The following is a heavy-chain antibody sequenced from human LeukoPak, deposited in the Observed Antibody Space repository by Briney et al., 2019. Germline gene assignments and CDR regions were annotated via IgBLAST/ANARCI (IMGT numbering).Heavy chain of an antibody. D-gene: IGHD3-22*01. CDR1: GGTFSSYA. CDR3: AREFSKGRAYYNFDY. CDR2: IIPIFGTA. J-gene: IGHJ4*02. V-gene: IGHV1-69*13. Sequence: SVKVSCKASGGTFSSYAISWVRQAPGQGLEWMGGIIPIFGTANYAQKFQGRVTITADESTSTAHMELSSLRSEDTAVYYCAREFSKGRAYYNFDYWGQGTLVTVSS.